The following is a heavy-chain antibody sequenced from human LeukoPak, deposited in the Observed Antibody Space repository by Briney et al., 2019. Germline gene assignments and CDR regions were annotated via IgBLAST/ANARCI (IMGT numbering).Heavy chain of an antibody. CDR3: VIDLGDYNDF. Sequence: PGGSLRLSCAVSGITFSSYWMHWVRQDPGRGLLWVSRVNTQGTYTSYADSVKGRFTISRDNAKNTLYLQMSCLRADDTAVYYCVIDLGDYNDFWGQGTLVTVSS. V-gene: IGHV3-74*01. CDR1: GITFSSYW. D-gene: IGHD3-16*01. J-gene: IGHJ4*02. CDR2: VNTQGTYT.